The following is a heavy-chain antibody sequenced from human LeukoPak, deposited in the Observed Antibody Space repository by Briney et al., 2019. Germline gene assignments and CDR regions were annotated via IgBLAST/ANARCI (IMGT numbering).Heavy chain of an antibody. V-gene: IGHV1-2*02. CDR2: INPNSGGT. Sequence: ASVKVSCKASGYTFTGYYMHWVRQAPGQGLEWMGWINPNSGGTNYAQKFQGRVTMTRDTSISTAYMELSRLRSDDTAVYYCARELIFRYSSSWYYFDYWGQGTLVTVSS. CDR1: GYTFTGYY. J-gene: IGHJ4*02. CDR3: ARELIFRYSSSWYYFDY. D-gene: IGHD6-13*01.